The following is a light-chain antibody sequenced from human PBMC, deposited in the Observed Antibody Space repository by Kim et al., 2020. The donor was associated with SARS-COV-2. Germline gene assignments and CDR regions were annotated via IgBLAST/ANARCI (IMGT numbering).Light chain of an antibody. CDR1: QSITSW. J-gene: IGKJ1*01. Sequence: DIQMTQSPSTLSASVGDRVTITCRASQSITSWLAWYQQKPGKAPKLLIYDASTLETGVPSRFSGSGSGTEYTLTISSLQPDDSATYYCQQYSYSPWTFGQGTKVDIK. V-gene: IGKV1-5*01. CDR2: DAS. CDR3: QQYSYSPWT.